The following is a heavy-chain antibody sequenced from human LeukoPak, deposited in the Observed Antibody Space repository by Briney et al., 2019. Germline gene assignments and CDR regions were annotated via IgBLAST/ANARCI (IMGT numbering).Heavy chain of an antibody. D-gene: IGHD6-19*01. V-gene: IGHV1-24*01. CDR1: GYTLTELS. Sequence: ASVKVSCKVSGYTLTELSMHWVRQAPGKGLEWMGGFDPEDGETIYAQKLQGRVTMTEDTSTDTAYMELSSLRSEDTAVYYCATLGEQWLVRRLVGYFDLWGRGTLVTVSP. J-gene: IGHJ2*01. CDR3: ATLGEQWLVRRLVGYFDL. CDR2: FDPEDGET.